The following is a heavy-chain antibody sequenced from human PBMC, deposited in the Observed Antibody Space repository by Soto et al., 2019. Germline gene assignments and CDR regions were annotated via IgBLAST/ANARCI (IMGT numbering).Heavy chain of an antibody. CDR3: AAYSSSYGMDV. Sequence: GGSLRLSCAASGFTFSIYEMNWVRQAPGKGLEWVSYISSSGSTIYYADSVKGRFTISRDNAKSSLYLQMNSLRAEDTAVYYCAAYSSSYGMDVWGQGTTVTVS. J-gene: IGHJ6*02. CDR1: GFTFSIYE. CDR2: ISSSGSTI. D-gene: IGHD6-6*01. V-gene: IGHV3-48*03.